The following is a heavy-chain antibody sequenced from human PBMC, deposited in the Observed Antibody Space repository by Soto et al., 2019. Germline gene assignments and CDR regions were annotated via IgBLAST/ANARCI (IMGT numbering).Heavy chain of an antibody. J-gene: IGHJ4*02. Sequence: GSLGLSCTASGFTFSRFELHWVRQAPGKGLEWISYISSSGSTAYYASSVEGRFTISRDNANNSVYLQMDSLRAEDTALYYCTRAAWLPYLSFYWGQGAPVTVSS. CDR3: TRAAWLPYLSFY. D-gene: IGHD5-18*01. V-gene: IGHV3-48*03. CDR1: GFTFSRFE. CDR2: ISSSGSTA.